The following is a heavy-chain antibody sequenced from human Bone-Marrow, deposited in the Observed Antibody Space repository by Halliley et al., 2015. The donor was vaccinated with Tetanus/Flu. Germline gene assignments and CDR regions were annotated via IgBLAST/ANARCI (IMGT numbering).Heavy chain of an antibody. Sequence: IPYSGGPHYSPSLKSRVTISTDTSKNQFSLKLSSVTAADTAVYYCATTEAGVPYYYDSSGYDSWGQGTLVTVSS. D-gene: IGHD3-22*01. CDR2: IPYSGGP. V-gene: IGHV4-59*01. CDR3: ATTEAGVPYYYDSSGYDS. J-gene: IGHJ4*02.